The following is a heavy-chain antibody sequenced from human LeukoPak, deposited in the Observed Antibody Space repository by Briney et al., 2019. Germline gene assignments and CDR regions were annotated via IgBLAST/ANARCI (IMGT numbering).Heavy chain of an antibody. Sequence: GGSLRLSCAASGITVSGNYMAWVRQAPGKGLEWASVIYSGGNTYHADSVKGRFSISRDNSKNTVYLQMNSLRAEDTAVYYCARNRGDPSYFDYWGQGTLVTVSS. D-gene: IGHD4-17*01. V-gene: IGHV3-66*01. CDR1: GITVSGNY. J-gene: IGHJ4*02. CDR3: ARNRGDPSYFDY. CDR2: IYSGGNT.